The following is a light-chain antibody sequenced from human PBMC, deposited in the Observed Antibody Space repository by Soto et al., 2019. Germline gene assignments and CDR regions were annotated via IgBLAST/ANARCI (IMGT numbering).Light chain of an antibody. CDR2: AAS. CDR1: QSISTY. J-gene: IGKJ1*01. V-gene: IGKV1-39*01. Sequence: DIQMTQSPSTLSASVGDRVTITCRASQSISTYLNWYQQKLGKAPTLLIYAASSLQSGVPSRFRGGGSGTDFILTISNLQPEDFATYFCQQCYGSPRTFGQGTKVDIK. CDR3: QQCYGSPRT.